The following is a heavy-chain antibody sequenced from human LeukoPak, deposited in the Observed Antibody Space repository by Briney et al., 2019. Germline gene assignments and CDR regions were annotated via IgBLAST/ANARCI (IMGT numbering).Heavy chain of an antibody. J-gene: IGHJ5*02. D-gene: IGHD3-10*01. CDR2: IYTSGST. V-gene: IGHV4-4*09. CDR1: GGSISSYY. Sequence: SETLSLTCTVSGGSISSYYWSWIRQPPGKGPEWIGYIYTSGSTNYNPSLKSRVTISVDTSKNQFSLKLSSVTAADTAVYYCARRAYGSGRYWFDPWGQGTLVTVSS. CDR3: ARRAYGSGRYWFDP.